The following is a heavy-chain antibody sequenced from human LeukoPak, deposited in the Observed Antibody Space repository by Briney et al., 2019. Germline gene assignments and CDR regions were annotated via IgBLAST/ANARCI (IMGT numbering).Heavy chain of an antibody. CDR1: GFTFSSYA. J-gene: IGHJ3*02. CDR2: ISNDGSNK. V-gene: IGHV3-30*04. CDR3: ARGLYRDAFDI. D-gene: IGHD3-3*01. Sequence: GGSLRLSCTASGFTFSSYAIHWVRQAPGKGLEWVAVISNDGSNKYYTDSVKGRFTISRDNSKNTLYLQMNSLRTEDTAVYYCARGLYRDAFDIWGQGTMVTVSS.